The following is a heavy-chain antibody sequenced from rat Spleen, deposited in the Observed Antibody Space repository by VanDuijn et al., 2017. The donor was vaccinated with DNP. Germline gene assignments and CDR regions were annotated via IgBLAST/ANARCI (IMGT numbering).Heavy chain of an antibody. D-gene: IGHD4-1*01. CDR3: ARDWDGYNIDY. J-gene: IGHJ2*01. Sequence: QVQLKESGPGLVQPSQTLSLACTVSGFSLTSHHVHWVRQPSGKGLEWMGIIGTGGTTEYNTILKSRLSISRDTTKSQVFLRMNSQQSGDTATYYCARDWDGYNIDYWGQGVMVTVSS. CDR2: IGTGGTT. V-gene: IGHV2-30*01. CDR1: GFSLTSHH.